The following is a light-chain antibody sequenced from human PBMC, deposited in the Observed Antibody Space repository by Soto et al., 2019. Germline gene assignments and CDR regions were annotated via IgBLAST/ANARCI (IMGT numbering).Light chain of an antibody. CDR3: SSYRSSGTV. Sequence: QSVLTQPASVSGSPGQSITISCTGTSSDVGGYNYVSWYQQHPGKAPKLMIYDVSNRPSGVSNRFSGSKSGDTASLTISGLQAEDEADYYCSSYRSSGTVFGGGTKLTVL. V-gene: IGLV2-14*01. CDR1: SSDVGGYNY. J-gene: IGLJ2*01. CDR2: DVS.